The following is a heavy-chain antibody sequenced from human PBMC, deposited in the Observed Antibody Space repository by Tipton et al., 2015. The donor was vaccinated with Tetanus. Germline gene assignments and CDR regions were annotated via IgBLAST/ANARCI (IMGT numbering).Heavy chain of an antibody. J-gene: IGHJ3*02. CDR3: ARSGGRRYAFDI. CDR2: INHSGST. CDR1: GGSMSPYY. Sequence: GLVKPSETLSLTCSVSGGSMSPYYWSWIRQSPGTGLEWIGEINHSGSTNYNPSLKSRVTISVDTSNNLFSLKLTSVTTADTAVYYCARSGGRRYAFDIWGQGTMVTVSS. D-gene: IGHD3-16*01. V-gene: IGHV4-59*13.